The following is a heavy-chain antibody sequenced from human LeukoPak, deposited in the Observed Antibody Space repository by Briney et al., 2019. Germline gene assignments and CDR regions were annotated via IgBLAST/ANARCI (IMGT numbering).Heavy chain of an antibody. CDR1: GYTFTSYG. D-gene: IGHD6-19*01. Sequence: GASVKVSCKASGYTFTSYGISWVRQAPGQGLEWMGWISAYNGNTNYAQKLQGRVTMTTDTSTSTAYMELSSLRSEDTAVYYCAMGVAVAGFGRYDYWGQGTLVTVSS. V-gene: IGHV1-18*01. CDR2: ISAYNGNT. CDR3: AMGVAVAGFGRYDY. J-gene: IGHJ4*02.